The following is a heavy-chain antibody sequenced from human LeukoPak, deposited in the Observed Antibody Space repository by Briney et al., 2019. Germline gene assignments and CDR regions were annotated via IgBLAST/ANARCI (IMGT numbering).Heavy chain of an antibody. D-gene: IGHD4-17*01. Sequence: GGSLRLSCAASVFTLSSAWRSWVRQAPGKGLEWVGRIKSKTDGGTTDYAAPVKGRFTISRDDSKNTLYLQMNSLKTEDTAVYYCTTGGTVTFDYWGQGTLVTVSS. CDR2: IKSKTDGGTT. CDR1: VFTLSSAW. CDR3: TTGGTVTFDY. J-gene: IGHJ4*02. V-gene: IGHV3-15*01.